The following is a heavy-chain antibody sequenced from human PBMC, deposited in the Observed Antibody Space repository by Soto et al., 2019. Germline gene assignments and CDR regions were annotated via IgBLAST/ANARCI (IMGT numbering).Heavy chain of an antibody. CDR2: IIPILGIA. Sequence: SVKFSCKASGGTSSSYTISWVRQAPGQGLEWMGRIIPILGIANYAQKFQGRVTITADKSTSTAYMELSSLRSEDTAVYYCARIGGYCSSTRCYGTFDYWGRG. D-gene: IGHD2-2*01. J-gene: IGHJ4*02. CDR3: ARIGGYCSSTRCYGTFDY. CDR1: GGTSSSYT. V-gene: IGHV1-69*02.